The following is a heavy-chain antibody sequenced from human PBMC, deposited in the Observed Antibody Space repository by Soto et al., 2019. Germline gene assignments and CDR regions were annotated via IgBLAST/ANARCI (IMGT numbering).Heavy chain of an antibody. CDR3: AKDRASSWEGPS. CDR1: GFPFSNYA. V-gene: IGHV3-23*01. Sequence: GRSRSLSYAASGFPFSNYASSWVLQATGKGLEWVSAISGSGGWTYYADSVKGRFTIPRDNSKNTLYLQMSSLRAEDTAVYYCAKDRASSWEGPSWGQGTLVTVSS. J-gene: IGHJ4*02. CDR2: ISGSGGWT. D-gene: IGHD6-13*01.